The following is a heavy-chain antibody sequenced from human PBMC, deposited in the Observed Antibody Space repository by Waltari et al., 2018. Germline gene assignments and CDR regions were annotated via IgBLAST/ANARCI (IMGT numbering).Heavy chain of an antibody. V-gene: IGHV3-33*01. D-gene: IGHD3-22*01. Sequence: QVQLVESGGGVVQPGRSLRLSCAASGFTFSSYGMHWVRQAPGKGLGWVAVIWYDGSNKDYADSVKGRFTISRDNSKNTLYLQMNSLRAEDTAVYYCARGDAHYYDSSGYYQGYFQHWGQGTLVTVSS. CDR3: ARGDAHYYDSSGYYQGYFQH. CDR2: IWYDGSNK. CDR1: GFTFSSYG. J-gene: IGHJ1*01.